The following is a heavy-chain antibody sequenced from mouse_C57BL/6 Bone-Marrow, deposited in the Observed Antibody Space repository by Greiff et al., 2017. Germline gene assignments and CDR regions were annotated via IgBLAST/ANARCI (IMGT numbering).Heavy chain of an antibody. CDR3: AGQCIYYCGSSYAWFAY. CDR1: GFTFSSYG. D-gene: IGHD1-1*01. CDR2: ISSGGSYT. J-gene: IGHJ3*01. V-gene: IGHV5-6*01. Sequence: EVQGVESGGDLVKPGGSLKLSCAASGFTFSSYGMSWVRQTPDKRLEWVATISSGGSYTYYPDSVKGRFTISRENAKNTLYLQMSSLKSEDTAMYYCAGQCIYYCGSSYAWFAYWGQGTLVTVSA.